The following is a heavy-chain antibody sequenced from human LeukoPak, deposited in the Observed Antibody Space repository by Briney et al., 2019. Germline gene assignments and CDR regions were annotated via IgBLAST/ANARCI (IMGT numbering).Heavy chain of an antibody. CDR3: ARGYKLSSGWPNDAFDI. V-gene: IGHV4-31*03. D-gene: IGHD6-19*01. Sequence: SETLFLTCTVSGGSISSGGYYWSWIRQHPGKGLEWIGYIYYNGSTYYNPSLKSRVTISVDTSKNQFSLKLSSVTAADTAVYYCARGYKLSSGWPNDAFDIWGQGTMVTVSS. CDR1: GGSISSGGYY. CDR2: IYYNGST. J-gene: IGHJ3*02.